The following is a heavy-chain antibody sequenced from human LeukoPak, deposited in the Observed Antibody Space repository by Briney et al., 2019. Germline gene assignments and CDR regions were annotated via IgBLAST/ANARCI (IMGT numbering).Heavy chain of an antibody. D-gene: IGHD3-22*01. CDR1: VGXFSGYY. J-gene: IGHJ5*02. CDR3: ARVNYFDSGGYYWWFDP. V-gene: IGHV4-34*01. CDR2: INHSGST. Sequence: SETLSLTCAVYVGXFSGYYWSWIRQPPGKGLEWIGEINHSGSTNYNPSLKSRVTTSVDPSKNQVSLKLTSVTAADTAVYYCARVNYFDSGGYYWWFDPWGQGTLVTVSS.